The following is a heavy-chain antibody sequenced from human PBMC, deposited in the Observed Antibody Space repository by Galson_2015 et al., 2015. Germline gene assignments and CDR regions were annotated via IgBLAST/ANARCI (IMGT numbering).Heavy chain of an antibody. Sequence: SLRLSCAASGFTFSSYWMSWVRQAPGKGLEWVANIKQDGSEKYYVDSVKGRFTISRDNAKNSLYLQMNGLRAEDTAVYYCAREYDILTGYIDYWGQGTLVTVSS. J-gene: IGHJ4*02. CDR2: IKQDGSEK. CDR1: GFTFSSYW. V-gene: IGHV3-7*01. CDR3: AREYDILTGYIDY. D-gene: IGHD3-9*01.